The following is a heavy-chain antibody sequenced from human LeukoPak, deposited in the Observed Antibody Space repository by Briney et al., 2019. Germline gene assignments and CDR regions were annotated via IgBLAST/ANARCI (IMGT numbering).Heavy chain of an antibody. CDR2: IYHSGST. J-gene: IGHJ4*02. D-gene: IGHD3-22*01. Sequence: SETLSLTCSVSGGSIISSNYYWGWIRQPPGKGLEWIGNIYHSGSTYYNPSLKSRVTISVDTSKNQFSLRLSSVTAADTAVYYCARVTGYMIEDYFDYWGQGTLVTVSS. V-gene: IGHV4-39*07. CDR1: GGSIISSNYY. CDR3: ARVTGYMIEDYFDY.